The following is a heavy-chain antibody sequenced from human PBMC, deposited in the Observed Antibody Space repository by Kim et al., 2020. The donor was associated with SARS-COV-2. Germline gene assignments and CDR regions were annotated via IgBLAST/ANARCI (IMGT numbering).Heavy chain of an antibody. V-gene: IGHV4-59*01. Sequence: SETLSLTCTVSGGSISSYYWSWIRQPPGKGLEWIGYIYYSGSTNYNPSLKSRVTISVDTSKNQFSLKLSSVTAADTAVYYCARGTRYCSSTSCQGLDYWGQGTLVTVSS. CDR2: IYYSGST. J-gene: IGHJ4*02. CDR3: ARGTRYCSSTSCQGLDY. D-gene: IGHD2-2*01. CDR1: GGSISSYY.